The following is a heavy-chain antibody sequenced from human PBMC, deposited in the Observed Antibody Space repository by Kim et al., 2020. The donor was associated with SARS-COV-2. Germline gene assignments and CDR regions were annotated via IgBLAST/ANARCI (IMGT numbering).Heavy chain of an antibody. J-gene: IGHJ3*02. D-gene: IGHD1-26*01. CDR2: ISGGGAKT. CDR1: GFTFDSYA. V-gene: IGHV3-23*01. Sequence: GGSLRLSCAASGFTFDSYAMSWVRQAPGKGLEWVSYISGGGAKTYYAGSVKGRFTIFRDNSKNTLFLQLNSLRAEDTSLCYCAKYLSGWENDAFDIWGLGTMVTVSS. CDR3: AKYLSGWENDAFDI.